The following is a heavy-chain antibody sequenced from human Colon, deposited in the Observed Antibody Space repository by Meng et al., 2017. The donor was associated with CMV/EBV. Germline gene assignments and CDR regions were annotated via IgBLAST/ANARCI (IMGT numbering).Heavy chain of an antibody. CDR3: SRDRVRCSSSACYRDKGRTATSTH. J-gene: IGHJ4*02. CDR1: GGSISSSNYY. D-gene: IGHD1-1*01. V-gene: IGHV4-39*02. Sequence: SETLSLTCTVSGGSISSSNYYWGWIRQPPGKGLEWIGNVYYRGSTYYNPSLKSRVTISIDTSKNQFSLDLKSVTASDTAVYYCSRDRVRCSSSACYRDKGRTATSTHWGQGTLVTVSS. CDR2: VYYRGST.